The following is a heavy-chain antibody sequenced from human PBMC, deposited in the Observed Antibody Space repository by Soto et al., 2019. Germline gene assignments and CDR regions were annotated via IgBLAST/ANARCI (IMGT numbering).Heavy chain of an antibody. V-gene: IGHV3-23*01. Sequence: VQLLESGGALVQPGGSLRLSCAASGFTFSDYAMTWVRQAPGKGVEWVSHTSGNGGSTYYADSVKGRFTISRDNSKDTMHLQMNSLRAEDTALYYCTRTLFIAARGVEPFDYWGQGALVTDSS. J-gene: IGHJ4*02. D-gene: IGHD6-6*01. CDR3: TRTLFIAARGVEPFDY. CDR1: GFTFSDYA. CDR2: TSGNGGST.